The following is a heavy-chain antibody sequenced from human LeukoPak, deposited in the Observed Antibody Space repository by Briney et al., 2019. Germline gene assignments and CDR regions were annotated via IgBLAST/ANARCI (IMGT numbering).Heavy chain of an antibody. J-gene: IGHJ4*02. CDR3: ARDRATDYGDSPGY. V-gene: IGHV3-7*01. D-gene: IGHD4-17*01. Sequence: PGGSLRLSCAASGFTFSSYWMSWVRQAPGKGLEWVANIKQDGSEKYYVDSVKGRFTISRDNAKNSLYLQMNSLRAEDTAVYYCARDRATDYGDSPGYWGQGTLVTVSS. CDR2: IKQDGSEK. CDR1: GFTFSSYW.